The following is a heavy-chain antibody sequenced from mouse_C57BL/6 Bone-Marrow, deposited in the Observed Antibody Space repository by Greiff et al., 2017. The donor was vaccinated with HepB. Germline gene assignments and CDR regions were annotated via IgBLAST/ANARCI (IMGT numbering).Heavy chain of an antibody. CDR3: AGYSNYRDDY. D-gene: IGHD2-5*01. CDR1: GFNIKNPY. J-gene: IGHJ2*01. CDR2: IDPANGNT. V-gene: IGHV14-3*01. Sequence: VQLQQSVAELVRPGASVKLSCTASGFNIKNPYMHWVKQRPEQGLEWIGRIDPANGNTKYAPKFQGKATITADTSSNTAYLQLSSLTSEDTAIYYCAGYSNYRDDYWGQGTTLTVSS.